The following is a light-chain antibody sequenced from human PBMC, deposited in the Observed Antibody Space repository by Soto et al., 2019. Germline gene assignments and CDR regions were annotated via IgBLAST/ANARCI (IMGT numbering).Light chain of an antibody. V-gene: IGLV1-47*01. Sequence: QSVLTQPPSASGTPGQRVTISCSGSSSNIGSDYVFWYQQLPGTAPKLLIYMNDQRPSGVPDRFSGSNSGTSGSLAISGLRSEDEADYYCAAWDGSLPGYVLGTGTKVTVL. CDR3: AAWDGSLPGYV. CDR2: MND. J-gene: IGLJ1*01. CDR1: SSNIGSDY.